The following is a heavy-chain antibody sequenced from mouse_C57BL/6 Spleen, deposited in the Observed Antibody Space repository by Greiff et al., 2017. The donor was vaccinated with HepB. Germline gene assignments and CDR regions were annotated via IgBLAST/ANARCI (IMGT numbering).Heavy chain of an antibody. CDR2: ISDGGSYT. D-gene: IGHD2-5*01. J-gene: IGHJ3*01. CDR1: GFTFSSYA. V-gene: IGHV5-4*01. Sequence: EVKLMESGGGLVKPGGSLKLSCAASGFTFSSYAMSWVRQTPEKRLEWVATISDGGSYTYYPDNVKGRFTISRDNAKNNLYLQMSHLKSEDTAMYYCARDLYSNYVTWFAYWGQGTLVTVSA. CDR3: ARDLYSNYVTWFAY.